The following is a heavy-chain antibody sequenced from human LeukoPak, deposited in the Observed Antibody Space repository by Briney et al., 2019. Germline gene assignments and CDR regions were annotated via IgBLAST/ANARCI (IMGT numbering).Heavy chain of an antibody. Sequence: ASVKVSCKASGYTFTSYGISWVRQAPGQGLEWMGWISAYNGNTNYAQKLQGRVTMTTDTSTSTAYMELRSLRSDDTAVYYCARDRAIPKADVFDIWGQGTMITVSS. V-gene: IGHV1-18*01. CDR2: ISAYNGNT. CDR3: ARDRAIPKADVFDI. J-gene: IGHJ3*02. CDR1: GYTFTSYG.